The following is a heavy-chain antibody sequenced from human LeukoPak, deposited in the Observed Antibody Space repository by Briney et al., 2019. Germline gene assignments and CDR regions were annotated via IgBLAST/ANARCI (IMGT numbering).Heavy chain of an antibody. CDR2: INSIGSYI. CDR3: AKQSAPVLAAARFDY. Sequence: PGGSLRLSCAASGFTFSSHSMNWVRQAPGKGLEWVSSINSIGSYIYYADSVKGRFTISRDNAKNTLYLQMSSLRAEDTALYYCAKQSAPVLAAARFDYWGPGTLVIVSS. J-gene: IGHJ4*02. D-gene: IGHD2-2*01. CDR1: GFTFSSHS. V-gene: IGHV3-21*04.